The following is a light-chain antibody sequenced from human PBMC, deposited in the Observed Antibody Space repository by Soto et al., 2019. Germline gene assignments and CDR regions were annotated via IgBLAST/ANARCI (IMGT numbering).Light chain of an antibody. J-gene: IGKJ1*01. CDR3: QQRSNFPRT. CDR2: GAT. V-gene: IGKV3-15*01. Sequence: IVVTQSPAYLPVSPGERATLSCRASQSVRLLLAWYQQKAGQAPRLLIHGATTRATGIPARFSGSGSGTEFTLTISSLQSEDFATYYCQQRSNFPRTFGQGTKVDIK. CDR1: QSVRLL.